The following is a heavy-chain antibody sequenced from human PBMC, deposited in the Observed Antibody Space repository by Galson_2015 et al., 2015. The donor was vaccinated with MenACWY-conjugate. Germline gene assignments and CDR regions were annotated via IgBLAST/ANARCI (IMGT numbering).Heavy chain of an antibody. V-gene: IGHV1-18*01. Sequence: SVKVSCKASGYTFTSYGISWVRQAPGQGLEWMGWISAYNGNTNYVEKFQGRVTMTTDTSTSTTYMELSSLRSEDTAVYYCARDLRGSYLVWGQGTLVTVSS. CDR1: GYTFTSYG. CDR2: ISAYNGNT. CDR3: ARDLRGSYLV. J-gene: IGHJ4*02. D-gene: IGHD1-26*01.